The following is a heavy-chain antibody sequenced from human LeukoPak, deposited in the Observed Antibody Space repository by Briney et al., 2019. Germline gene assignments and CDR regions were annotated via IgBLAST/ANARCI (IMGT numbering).Heavy chain of an antibody. CDR1: GGSISSYY. Sequence: SETLSLTCTVSGGSISSYYWSWIRQPPGKGLEWIGYIYYSGSTNYNPSLKSRVTISVDTSKNQFSLKLSSVTAADTAVYYCARYSSGYYHFDYWGQETLVTVSS. CDR2: IYYSGST. J-gene: IGHJ4*02. V-gene: IGHV4-59*01. CDR3: ARYSSGYYHFDY. D-gene: IGHD3-22*01.